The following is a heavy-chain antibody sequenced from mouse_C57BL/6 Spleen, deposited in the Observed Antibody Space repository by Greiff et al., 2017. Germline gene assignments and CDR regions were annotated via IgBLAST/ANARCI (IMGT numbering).Heavy chain of an antibody. CDR2: ISSGSSTI. CDR3: ARDDYDDTLAWFGY. CDR1: GFTFSDYG. V-gene: IGHV5-17*01. Sequence: DVKLVESGGGLVKPGGSLKLSCAASGFTFSDYGMHWVRQAPEKGLEWVAYISSGSSTIYYADTVKGRFTISRDNAKNTLFLQMTSLRSEDTAMYYCARDDYDDTLAWFGYWGQGTLVTVSA. J-gene: IGHJ3*01. D-gene: IGHD2-4*01.